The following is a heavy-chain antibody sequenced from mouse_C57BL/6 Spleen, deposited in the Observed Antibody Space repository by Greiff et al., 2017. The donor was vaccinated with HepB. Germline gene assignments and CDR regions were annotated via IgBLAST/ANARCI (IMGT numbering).Heavy chain of an antibody. CDR3: ARNYVGERYAMDY. V-gene: IGHV2-9-1*01. CDR2: IWTGGGT. D-gene: IGHD2-12*01. J-gene: IGHJ4*01. CDR1: GFSLTSYA. Sequence: VKLMESGPGLVAPSQSLSITCTVSGFSLTSYAISWVRQPPGKGLEWLGVIWTGGGTNYNSALKSRLSISKDNSKSQVFLKMNSLQTDDTARYYCARNYVGERYAMDYWGQGTSVTVSS.